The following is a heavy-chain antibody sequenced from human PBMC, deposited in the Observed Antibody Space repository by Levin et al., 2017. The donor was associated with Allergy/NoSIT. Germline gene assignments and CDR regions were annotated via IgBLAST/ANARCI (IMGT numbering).Heavy chain of an antibody. CDR3: ARHLMVVRGYRYGMDV. J-gene: IGHJ6*04. D-gene: IGHD3-10*01. CDR2: IYYSGNT. V-gene: IGHV4-39*01. Sequence: SETLSLTCTVSGGSISTSSYNWGWIRQPPGKGLEWIGSIYYSGNTNYNPSLKSRVTISVDTSKNQFSLKLSSVTAADTAVYYCARHLMVVRGYRYGMDVWGKGTTVTVSS. CDR1: GGSISTSSYN.